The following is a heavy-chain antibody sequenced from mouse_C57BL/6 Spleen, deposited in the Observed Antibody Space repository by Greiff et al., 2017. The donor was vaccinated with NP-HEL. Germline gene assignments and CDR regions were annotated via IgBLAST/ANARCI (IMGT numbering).Heavy chain of an antibody. Sequence: EVKVEESGGGLVQPGGSMKLSCVASGFTFSNYWMNWVRQSPEKGLEWVAQIRLKSDNYATHYAESVKGRFTISRDDSKSSVYLQMNNLRAEDTGIYYCTIYDGYPWFAYWGQGTLVTVSA. CDR3: TIYDGYPWFAY. V-gene: IGHV6-3*01. J-gene: IGHJ3*01. CDR2: IRLKSDNYAT. D-gene: IGHD2-3*01. CDR1: GFTFSNYW.